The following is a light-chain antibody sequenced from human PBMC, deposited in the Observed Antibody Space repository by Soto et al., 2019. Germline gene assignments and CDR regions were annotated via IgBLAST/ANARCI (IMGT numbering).Light chain of an antibody. Sequence: QSVLSQPPSVSEAPRQRVTISCSGSSSNIGNNAVHWYRQLHGKTPKLLLYYDTLLASGVSDRFSGSKSGTSASLAISGLQSEDEAEYYCAAWDDILNVVIFGGGTKVTVL. V-gene: IGLV1-36*01. J-gene: IGLJ2*01. CDR1: SSNIGNNA. CDR3: AAWDDILNVVI. CDR2: YDT.